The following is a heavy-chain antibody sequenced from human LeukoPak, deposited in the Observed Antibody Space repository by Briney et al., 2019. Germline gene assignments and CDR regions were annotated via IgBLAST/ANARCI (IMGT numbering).Heavy chain of an antibody. J-gene: IGHJ4*02. Sequence: PGESLKISCKGSGYSFTSYWIGWVRQMPGKGLEWMGIIYPGDSDTRYSPSFQGQVTISADKSISTAYLQWSSLKASDTAMYYCARLTRRTDFWSGSKPDYFDYWGQGTLVTVSS. CDR2: IYPGDSDT. CDR3: ARLTRRTDFWSGSKPDYFDY. D-gene: IGHD3-3*01. V-gene: IGHV5-51*01. CDR1: GYSFTSYW.